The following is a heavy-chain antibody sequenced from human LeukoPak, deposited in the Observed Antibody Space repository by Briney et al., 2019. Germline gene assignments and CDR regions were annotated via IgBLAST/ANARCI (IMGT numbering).Heavy chain of an antibody. CDR2: IKQDASAK. Sequence: GGSLRLSCVASGFNFNMFWMSWVRQAPGKGLEWVTNIKQDASAKFYVGSVRGRFDISRDNARKSVFLQMNSLRAEDAAVYYCAKEGAYFGSGSYIGHYMDVWGKGTTVTVSS. J-gene: IGHJ6*03. CDR3: AKEGAYFGSGSYIGHYMDV. V-gene: IGHV3-7*01. CDR1: GFNFNMFW. D-gene: IGHD3-10*01.